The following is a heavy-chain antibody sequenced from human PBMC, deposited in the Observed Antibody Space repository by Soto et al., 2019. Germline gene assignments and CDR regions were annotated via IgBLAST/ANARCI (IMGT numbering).Heavy chain of an antibody. Sequence: ASVEVPCKASGYTFTGYYIHWVRQAPGQGLEWMGWINPNSGGTNYAQKFQGRVTMTRDMSISTAYMELSRLRSDDTAVYYCAGGSPYRFDYWGQGTLVNVS. CDR2: INPNSGGT. V-gene: IGHV1-2*02. CDR1: GYTFTGYY. J-gene: IGHJ4*02. D-gene: IGHD1-26*01. CDR3: AGGSPYRFDY.